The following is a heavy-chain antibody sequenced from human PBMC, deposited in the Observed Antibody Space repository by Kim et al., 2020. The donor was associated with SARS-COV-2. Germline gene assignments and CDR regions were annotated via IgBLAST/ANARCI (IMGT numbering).Heavy chain of an antibody. V-gene: IGHV1-24*01. CDR2: FDPEDGET. CDR3: ATGGGIITSPAFDI. Sequence: ASVKVSCKVSGYTLTELSMHWVRQAPGKGLEWMGGFDPEDGETIYAQKFQGRVTMTEDTSTDTAYMELSSLRSEDTAVYYCATGGGIITSPAFDIWGQGTMVTVSS. CDR1: GYTLTELS. D-gene: IGHD3-22*01. J-gene: IGHJ3*02.